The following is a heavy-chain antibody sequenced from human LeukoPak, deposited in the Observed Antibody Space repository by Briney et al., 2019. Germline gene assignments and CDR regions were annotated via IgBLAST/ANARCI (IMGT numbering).Heavy chain of an antibody. CDR3: ARASPDLSLFDP. CDR2: ISYDGSNK. D-gene: IGHD3-16*02. V-gene: IGHV3-30-3*01. Sequence: PGGSLRLSCAASGFTFSSYAMHWVRQAPGKGLEWVAVISYDGSNKYYADSVKGRFTISRDNSKNTLYLQINSLRAEDTAVYYCARASPDLSLFDPWGQGTLVTVSS. J-gene: IGHJ5*02. CDR1: GFTFSSYA.